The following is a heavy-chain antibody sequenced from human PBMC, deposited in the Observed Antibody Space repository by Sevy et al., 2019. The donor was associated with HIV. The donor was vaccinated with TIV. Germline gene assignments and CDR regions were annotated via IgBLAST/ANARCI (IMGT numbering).Heavy chain of an antibody. CDR1: GFTFSSYW. J-gene: IGHJ4*02. D-gene: IGHD4-17*01. V-gene: IGHV3-7*01. Sequence: GGSLRLSCAASGFTFSSYWMSWVRQAPGKGLEWVANIKQDGSEKYYVNSVKGRFTISRDNAKNSLYLQMNSLRAEDTAVYSCASPTFLYGPTTYFDYWGQGTLVTVSS. CDR2: IKQDGSEK. CDR3: ASPTFLYGPTTYFDY.